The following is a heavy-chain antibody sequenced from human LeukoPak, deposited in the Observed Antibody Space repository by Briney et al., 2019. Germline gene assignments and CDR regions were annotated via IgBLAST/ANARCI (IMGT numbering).Heavy chain of an antibody. CDR2: INANSGTT. D-gene: IGHD6-19*01. J-gene: IGHJ5*01. CDR3: AKPISGGLAVTADWFHP. Sequence: GGSLRLSCAASGITFSSYEMNWLRQPPGKGLEWVSTINANSGTTSYAASVRGRFTISRDNSKNTLYLQLNTLRADDTATYYCAKPISGGLAVTADWFHPWGQGTLVVVSS. V-gene: IGHV3-23*01. CDR1: GITFSSYE.